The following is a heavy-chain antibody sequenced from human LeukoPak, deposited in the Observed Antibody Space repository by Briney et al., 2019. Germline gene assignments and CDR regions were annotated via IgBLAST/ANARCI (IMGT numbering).Heavy chain of an antibody. CDR2: ISGSGGST. CDR1: GFTFSSYA. Sequence: GGSLRLSCAASGFTFSSYAMSWVRQAPGKGLEWVSAISGSGGSTYYADSVKGRFTISRDNSKNTLYLQMNSLRVEDTAVYYCAFPYDFWSGYLDYYGMDVWGQGTTVTVSS. CDR3: AFPYDFWSGYLDYYGMDV. V-gene: IGHV3-23*01. J-gene: IGHJ6*02. D-gene: IGHD3-3*01.